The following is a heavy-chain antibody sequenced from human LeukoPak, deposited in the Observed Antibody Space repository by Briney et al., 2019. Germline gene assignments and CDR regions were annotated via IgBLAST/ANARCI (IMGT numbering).Heavy chain of an antibody. CDR3: ARARLGVGAKGQSD. CDR2: IGFAGDT. V-gene: IGHV3-13*01. CDR1: GFTFSSYD. D-gene: IGHD1-26*01. Sequence: GGSLRLSCAASGFTFSSYDMHWVRQVTGKGLEWVSAIGFAGDTYYPGSVKGRFTISRENAKNSLYLQMNSLRAEDTAVYYCARARLGVGAKGQSDWGQGTLVTVSS. J-gene: IGHJ4*02.